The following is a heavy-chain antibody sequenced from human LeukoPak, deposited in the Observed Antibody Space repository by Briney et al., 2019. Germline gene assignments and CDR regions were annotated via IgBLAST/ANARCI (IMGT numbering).Heavy chain of an antibody. Sequence: NPADTVSLTCTVWSGPISSTSDYWRWIRKPPGKGLVWIESFYYSGITYYNPSLKSRVTISVDTSKTRCSLKLTSVTAADTAVYYCARVEIVVVPSANFDCWGQGTLVTVSP. V-gene: IGHV4-39*01. CDR2: FYYSGIT. D-gene: IGHD2-2*01. J-gene: IGHJ4*02. CDR1: SGPISSTSDY. CDR3: ARVEIVVVPSANFDC.